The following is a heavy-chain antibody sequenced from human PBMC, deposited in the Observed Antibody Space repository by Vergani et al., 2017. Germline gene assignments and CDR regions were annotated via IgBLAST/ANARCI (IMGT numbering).Heavy chain of an antibody. CDR2: ISSSSSYI. Sequence: EVQLVESGGGLVKPGGSLRLSCAASGFTFSSYSMNWVRQAPGKGLEWVSSISSSSSYIYYADSVKGRFTISRDNAKNSLYLQMTSLRAKDTAVYYCASRRTVVYWGQGTLVTVSS. V-gene: IGHV3-21*01. CDR3: ASRRTVVY. J-gene: IGHJ4*02. CDR1: GFTFSSYS.